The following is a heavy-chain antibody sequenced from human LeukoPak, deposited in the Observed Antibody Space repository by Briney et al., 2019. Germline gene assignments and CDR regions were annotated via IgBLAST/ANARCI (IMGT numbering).Heavy chain of an antibody. CDR2: IRSDASSI. CDR1: GFTFSRYS. CDR3: ARSGIAAAEY. Sequence: GGSLRLSCVGSGFTFSRYSMNWVRQAPGKGPEWVSSIRSDASSIYYADSVKGRFTISRDNAKNSVFLQMNSLRAEDTAVYYCARSGIAAAEYWGQGTLVTVSS. D-gene: IGHD6-13*01. V-gene: IGHV3-21*01. J-gene: IGHJ4*02.